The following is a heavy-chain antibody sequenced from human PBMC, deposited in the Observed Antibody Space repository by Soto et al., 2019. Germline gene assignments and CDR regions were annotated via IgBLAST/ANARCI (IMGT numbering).Heavy chain of an antibody. V-gene: IGHV3-9*01. CDR1: GFTFDDYA. CDR3: AKDRIVGARFYYYGMDV. CDR2: ISWNSGSI. J-gene: IGHJ6*02. Sequence: SGGSLRLSCAASGFTFDDYAMHWVRQAPGKGLEWVSGISWNSGSIGYADSVKGRFTISRDNAKNSLYLQMNSLRGEDTALYYCAKDRIVGARFYYYGMDVWGQGTTVTVSS. D-gene: IGHD1-26*01.